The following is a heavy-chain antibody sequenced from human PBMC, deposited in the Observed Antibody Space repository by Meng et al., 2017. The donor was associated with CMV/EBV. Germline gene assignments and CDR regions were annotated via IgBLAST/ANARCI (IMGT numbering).Heavy chain of an antibody. CDR2: IYYSGST. V-gene: IGHV4-39*07. CDR3: ARDRRKTDYGGNSDDY. Sequence: QRQLPDSCPRLVKPSETLSLPCTVSGGSISSSSYYWGWIRQPPGKGLEWIGSIYYSGSTYYNPSLKSRVTISVDTSKNQFSLKLSSVTAADTAVYYCARDRRKTDYGGNSDDYWGQGTLVTVSS. J-gene: IGHJ4*02. D-gene: IGHD4-23*01. CDR1: GGSISSSSYY.